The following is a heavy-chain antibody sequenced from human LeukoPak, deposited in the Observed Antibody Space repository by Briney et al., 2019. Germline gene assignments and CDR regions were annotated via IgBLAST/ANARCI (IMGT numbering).Heavy chain of an antibody. D-gene: IGHD6-13*01. CDR2: INANSGDT. CDR3: ARGQQLDQFDY. J-gene: IGHJ4*02. V-gene: IGHV1-2*02. Sequence: ASVKVSCKASGHTFTGYYMHWVRQAPGQGLEWMGWINANSGDTNYAQKFQGRVTMTRDTSISTAYMGLSRLRSDDTAVYYCARGQQLDQFDYWGQGTLVTVSS. CDR1: GHTFTGYY.